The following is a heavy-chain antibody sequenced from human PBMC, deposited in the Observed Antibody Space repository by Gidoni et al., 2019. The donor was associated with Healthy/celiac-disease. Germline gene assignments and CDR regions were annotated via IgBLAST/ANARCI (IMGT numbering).Heavy chain of an antibody. CDR2: ISSSSSYI. CDR1: GFTFSSYS. CDR3: AREIGPEQGFDY. V-gene: IGHV3-21*01. Sequence: EVQLVESGGGLVKPGGSLRLSCAASGFTFSSYSMNWVRQAPGKGLEWVSSISSSSSYIYYADSVKGRFTISRDNAKNSLYLQMNSLRAEDTAVYYCAREIGPEQGFDYWGQGTLVTVSS. J-gene: IGHJ4*02. D-gene: IGHD2-21*01.